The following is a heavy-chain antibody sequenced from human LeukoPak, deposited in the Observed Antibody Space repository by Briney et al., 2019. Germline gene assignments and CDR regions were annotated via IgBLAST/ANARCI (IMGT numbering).Heavy chain of an antibody. J-gene: IGHJ4*02. CDR1: GYTFTSYY. Sequence: ASVKVSCKAPGYTFTSYYMHWVRQAPGQGLEWMGIINPSGGSTSYAQKFQGRVTMTRDTSTSTVYMELSSLRSEDTAVCYCARDASAYGSGEFFDYWGQGTLVTVSS. CDR3: ARDASAYGSGEFFDY. CDR2: INPSGGST. D-gene: IGHD3-10*01. V-gene: IGHV1-46*01.